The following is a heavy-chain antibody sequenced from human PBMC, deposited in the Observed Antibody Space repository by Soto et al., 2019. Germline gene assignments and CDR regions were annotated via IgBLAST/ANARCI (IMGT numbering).Heavy chain of an antibody. CDR3: ASDLGVATYFDY. J-gene: IGHJ4*02. D-gene: IGHD5-12*01. CDR1: GFTFSSYG. Sequence: QVQLVESGGGVVQPGRSLRLSCAASGFTFSSYGMHWVRQAPGNGLEWVAVIWYDGSNKYYADSVKGRFTISRDNSKNTLYLQMNSLRAEDTAVYYCASDLGVATYFDYWGQGTLVTVAS. V-gene: IGHV3-33*01. CDR2: IWYDGSNK.